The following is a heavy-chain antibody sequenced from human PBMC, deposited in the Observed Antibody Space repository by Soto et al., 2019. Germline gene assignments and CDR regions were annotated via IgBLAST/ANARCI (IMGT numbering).Heavy chain of an antibody. Sequence: PGGSLRLSCAASGFTYSSYVMNCVRHAPGKGLEWVSTVSGTGDNTYYADSVRGRFTISRDNSKNTLYLQMNSLRAEDTAVYYCAKDAIAVAGTPYFDYWGQGTLVTVSS. CDR2: VSGTGDNT. J-gene: IGHJ4*02. D-gene: IGHD6-19*01. V-gene: IGHV3-23*01. CDR1: GFTYSSYV. CDR3: AKDAIAVAGTPYFDY.